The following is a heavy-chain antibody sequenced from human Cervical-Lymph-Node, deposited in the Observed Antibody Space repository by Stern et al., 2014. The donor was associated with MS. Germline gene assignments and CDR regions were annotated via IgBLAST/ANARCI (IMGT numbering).Heavy chain of an antibody. D-gene: IGHD2-15*01. CDR3: AREGCCSGSTCYSTNY. V-gene: IGHV1-2*04. CDR1: GYTFIAYY. Sequence: VQLVESGAEVKKPGASVKVSCKASGYTFIAYYLHWVRQAPGQGLEWMGWINPNSGGTKYAQKFQGWVAMTRDTSISTAYMELSRLRSDDTAVYYCAREGCCSGSTCYSTNYWGQGTPVTVSS. CDR2: INPNSGGT. J-gene: IGHJ4*02.